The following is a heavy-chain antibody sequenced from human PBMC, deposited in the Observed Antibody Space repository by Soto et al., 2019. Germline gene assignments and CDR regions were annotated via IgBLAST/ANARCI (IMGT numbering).Heavy chain of an antibody. D-gene: IGHD3-10*01. J-gene: IGHJ6*02. CDR3: ARDQVPGYYYYGMDV. Sequence: PGGSLRLSCAASGFTFSSYAMHWVRQAPGKGLERVAVISYDGSNKYYADSVKGRFTISRDNSKNTLYLQMNSLRAEDTAVYYCARDQVPGYYYYGMDVWGQGTTVTVSS. CDR1: GFTFSSYA. V-gene: IGHV3-30-3*01. CDR2: ISYDGSNK.